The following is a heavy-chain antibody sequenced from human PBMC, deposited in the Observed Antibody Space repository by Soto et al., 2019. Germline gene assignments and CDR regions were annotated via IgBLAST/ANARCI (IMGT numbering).Heavy chain of an antibody. V-gene: IGHV1-2*02. Sequence: ASVKVSCKASGYTFTGYYMHWLRQAPAQGLEWMGWIHPNSGGTNYAQKFQGRVTMTRDASISTAYMELSRLRSDDTAVYYCARGDLWSGYYYGMDVWGQGTTVTVSS. D-gene: IGHD3-3*01. CDR2: IHPNSGGT. CDR3: ARGDLWSGYYYGMDV. CDR1: GYTFTGYY. J-gene: IGHJ6*02.